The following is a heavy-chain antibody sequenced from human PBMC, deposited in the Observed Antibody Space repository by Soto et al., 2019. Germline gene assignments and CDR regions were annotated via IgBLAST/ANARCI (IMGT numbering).Heavy chain of an antibody. CDR3: AKDPPDSSSWFWDY. CDR2: LSGSGSTT. CDR1: GFTFSSYA. Sequence: EVQLLESGGDLVQPGGSLRLSCAASGFTFSSYAMSWVRQAPGKGLEWVSTLSGSGSTTSYADSVKGRFTISRDNSNNPLYLQMNSLGAEDTGVYYCAKDPPDSSSWFWDYWGQGTLVTVSS. J-gene: IGHJ4*02. D-gene: IGHD6-13*01. V-gene: IGHV3-23*01.